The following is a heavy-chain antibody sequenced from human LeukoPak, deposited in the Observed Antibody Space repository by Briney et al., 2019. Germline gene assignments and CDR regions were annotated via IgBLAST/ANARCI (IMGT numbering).Heavy chain of an antibody. V-gene: IGHV3-30*18. CDR2: ISYDGSNK. J-gene: IGHJ6*02. D-gene: IGHD6-13*01. CDR3: AKDPHLIAAAYYYGMDV. Sequence: GGSLRLSCAASGFTFSSYGIHWVRQAPGKGLEWVAVISYDGSNKYYADSVKGRFTISRDNSKNTLYLQMNSLRAEDTAVYYCAKDPHLIAAAYYYGMDVWGQGTTVTVSS. CDR1: GFTFSSYG.